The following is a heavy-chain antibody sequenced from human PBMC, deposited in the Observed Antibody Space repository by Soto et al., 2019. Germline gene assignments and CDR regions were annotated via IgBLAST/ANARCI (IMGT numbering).Heavy chain of an antibody. J-gene: IGHJ4*02. Sequence: GGSLRLSCAASGLNFEKCIMNWVRQPPGKGLEWLASISPASNYIRYADSVKGRFTISRDNARNSLSLQMMSLRADDTAMYFCAADTGDIEVVPATTWGQGTLVTVSS. CDR2: ISPASNYI. D-gene: IGHD2-15*01. CDR1: GLNFEKCI. CDR3: AADTGDIEVVPATT. V-gene: IGHV3-21*04.